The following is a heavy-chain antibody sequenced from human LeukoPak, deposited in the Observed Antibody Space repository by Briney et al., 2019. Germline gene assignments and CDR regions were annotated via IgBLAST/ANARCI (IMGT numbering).Heavy chain of an antibody. CDR1: GRSFSGYY. CDR2: INHSGST. J-gene: IGHJ6*03. V-gene: IGHV4-34*01. D-gene: IGHD4-11*01. Sequence: SETLSLTCAVYGRSFSGYYWSWIRQPPGKGLEWIGEINHSGSTNYNPSLKSRVTISVDTSKNQFSLKLSSVTAADTAVYYCARRGSYSNYFDYYYYYMDVWGKGTTVTVSS. CDR3: ARRGSYSNYFDYYYYYMDV.